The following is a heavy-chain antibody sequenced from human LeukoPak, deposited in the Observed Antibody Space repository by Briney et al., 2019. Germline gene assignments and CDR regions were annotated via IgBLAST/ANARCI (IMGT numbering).Heavy chain of an antibody. CDR3: ARDNHRSSWSWFDP. J-gene: IGHJ5*02. D-gene: IGHD6-13*01. CDR2: ISAYNGNT. CDR1: GYTVTIYG. V-gene: IGHV1-18*01. Sequence: ASVTVSFTASGYTVTIYGISWVRQAPGQGLEWMGWISAYNGNTKYAQEFQGRVTMTTDTSTSTAYMELRSLRSDDTAVYHCARDNHRSSWSWFDPWGQGTLVTVSS.